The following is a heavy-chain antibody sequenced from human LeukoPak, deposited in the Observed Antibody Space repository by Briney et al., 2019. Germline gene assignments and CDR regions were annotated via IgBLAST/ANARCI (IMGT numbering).Heavy chain of an antibody. D-gene: IGHD3-22*01. CDR1: GGTFSSYA. CDR2: IIPIFGTA. J-gene: IGHJ4*02. CDR3: ATGDNYYDSSGYSH. Sequence: SVKVSCKASGGTFSSYAISWVRQAPGQGLEWMGGIIPIFGTANYAQKFQGRVTITADESTSTAYMELSSLRSEDTAVYYCATGDNYYDSSGYSHWGQGTLVTVSS. V-gene: IGHV1-69*13.